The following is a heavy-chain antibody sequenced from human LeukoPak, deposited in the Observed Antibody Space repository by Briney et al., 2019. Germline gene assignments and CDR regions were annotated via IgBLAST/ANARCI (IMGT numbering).Heavy chain of an antibody. CDR1: GYTFTSYD. V-gene: IGHV1-8*01. CDR3: ARGPGIAGADIDY. CDR2: MNTNSGNT. J-gene: IGHJ4*01. D-gene: IGHD6-13*01. Sequence: ASVKLSCTASGYTFTSYDINWVRQATGQGLEWMGWMNTNSGNTGYAQKSQGRVTMTRNTSISTAYMELSSLRSEDTAVYYCARGPGIAGADIDYWGQGTPVTVSS.